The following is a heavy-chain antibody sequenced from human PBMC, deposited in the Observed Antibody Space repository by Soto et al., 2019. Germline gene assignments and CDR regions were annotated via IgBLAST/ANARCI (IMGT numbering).Heavy chain of an antibody. J-gene: IGHJ6*02. CDR2: IYYSGSA. Sequence: SETLSLTCTVSGGSISSGGYYWSWIRQHPGKGLEWIGYIYYSGSAYYNPSLKSRVTISVDTSKNQFSLKLSSVTAADTAVYYCARDVYYYDSSGYGEYYYYGMDVWGQGTTVTVSS. CDR1: GGSISSGGYY. CDR3: ARDVYYYDSSGYGEYYYYGMDV. V-gene: IGHV4-31*03. D-gene: IGHD3-22*01.